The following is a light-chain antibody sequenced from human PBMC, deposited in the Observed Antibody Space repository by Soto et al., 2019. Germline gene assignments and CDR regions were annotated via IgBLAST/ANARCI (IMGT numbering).Light chain of an antibody. CDR3: QHYNNWPRT. Sequence: EIVMTQSPATLSVSPGERATLSCRASQSVSSNLAWYQQKPGQAPRLLIYGASTRATGIPARFSGSGSGTYSTLIISSLQSEDFAVYYCQHYNNWPRTFGQGTKVEIK. CDR2: GAS. V-gene: IGKV3-15*01. J-gene: IGKJ1*01. CDR1: QSVSSN.